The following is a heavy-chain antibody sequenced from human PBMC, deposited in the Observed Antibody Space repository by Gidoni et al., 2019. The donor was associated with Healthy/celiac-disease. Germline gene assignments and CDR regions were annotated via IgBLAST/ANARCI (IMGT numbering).Heavy chain of an antibody. V-gene: IGHV3-23*01. Sequence: EVQLLESGGGLVQPGGSLRLSCAASGLTFSSYAMSWVRQAPGKGLEWVSAISGSGGSTYYADSVKGRFTISRDNSKNTLYLQMNSLRAEDTAVYYCAKSSGHHYYYYYGMDVWGQGTTVTVSS. CDR1: GLTFSSYA. CDR2: ISGSGGST. D-gene: IGHD3-22*01. CDR3: AKSSGHHYYYYYGMDV. J-gene: IGHJ6*02.